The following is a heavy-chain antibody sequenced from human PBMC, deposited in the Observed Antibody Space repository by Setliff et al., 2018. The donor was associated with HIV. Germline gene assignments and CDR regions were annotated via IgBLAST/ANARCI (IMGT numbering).Heavy chain of an antibody. J-gene: IGHJ5*02. Sequence: SETLSLTCTVSGVSGGSISSHYWNWIRTPPGKGLEWIGYIYYTGTTKNNPSLKSRVTMSIDTSKNQFSLKLSSVTAADTAVYYWARVLLFGGSYWFDPWGRGSPVTVSS. CDR2: IYYTGTT. CDR3: ARVLLFGGSYWFDP. CDR1: GGSISSHY. D-gene: IGHD3-10*01. V-gene: IGHV4-59*11.